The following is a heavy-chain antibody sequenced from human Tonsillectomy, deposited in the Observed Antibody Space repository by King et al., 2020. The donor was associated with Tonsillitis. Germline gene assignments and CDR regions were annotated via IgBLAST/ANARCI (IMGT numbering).Heavy chain of an antibody. Sequence: QLVQSGGGLVQPGRSLRLSCAASGFTFDDYAMHWVRQAPGKGLEWVSGISWNSGSIGYADSVKGRFTISRDNAKNSLYLQMNSLRAEDTALYYCAKDIGIASMTTVTLFYYYGMDVWGQGPTVTVSS. V-gene: IGHV3-9*01. D-gene: IGHD4-11*01. J-gene: IGHJ6*02. CDR3: AKDIGIASMTTVTLFYYYGMDV. CDR1: GFTFDDYA. CDR2: ISWNSGSI.